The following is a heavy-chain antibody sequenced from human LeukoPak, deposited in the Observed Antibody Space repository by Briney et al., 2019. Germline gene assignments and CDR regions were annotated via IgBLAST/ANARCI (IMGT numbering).Heavy chain of an antibody. CDR1: GFSFTNYG. CDR3: ARDPNPIVVVVAATPDFDY. V-gene: IGHV1-18*01. Sequence: ASVKVSCKASGFSFTNYGITWVRQAPGQGLEWMGWISAYNGNTNYAQKLQGRVTMTTDTSTSTAYMELRSLRSDDTAVYYCARDPNPIVVVVAATPDFDYWGQGTLVTVSS. D-gene: IGHD2-15*01. J-gene: IGHJ4*02. CDR2: ISAYNGNT.